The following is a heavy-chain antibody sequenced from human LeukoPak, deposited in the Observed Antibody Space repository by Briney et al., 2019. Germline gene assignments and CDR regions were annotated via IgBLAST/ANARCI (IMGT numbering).Heavy chain of an antibody. D-gene: IGHD1-26*01. J-gene: IGHJ3*02. CDR2: IYSGGST. CDR1: GFTFSSNY. Sequence: GGSLRLSCAASGFTFSSNYMSWVRQAPGKGLEWVSVIYSGGSTYYADSVKGRFTISRDNSKNTLYLQTNSLRAEDTAVYYCARDRSSGSYFDAFDIWGQGTMVTVSS. CDR3: ARDRSSGSYFDAFDI. V-gene: IGHV3-66*02.